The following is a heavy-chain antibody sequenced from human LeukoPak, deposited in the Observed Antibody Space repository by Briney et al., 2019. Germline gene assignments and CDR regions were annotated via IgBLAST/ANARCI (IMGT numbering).Heavy chain of an antibody. D-gene: IGHD5-18*01. CDR3: ARPAKANAFDI. V-gene: IGHV4-59*08. Sequence: PSETLSLTCTVSGRSISSYYWSWIRQPPGKGLEGIGYIYYSGSTNYNPSLKSRVNISVDTSKNPSSLKLRSVTDADTVVYYCARPAKANAFDIWGQGTMVTVSS. CDR1: GRSISSYY. CDR2: IYYSGST. J-gene: IGHJ3*02.